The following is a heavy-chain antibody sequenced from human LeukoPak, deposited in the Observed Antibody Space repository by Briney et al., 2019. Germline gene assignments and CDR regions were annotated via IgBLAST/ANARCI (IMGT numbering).Heavy chain of an antibody. CDR2: IYYSGST. CDR1: GGSISSGSYY. J-gene: IGHJ6*03. CDR3: ARTEESGYSYGYFGYYYYMDV. V-gene: IGHV4-61*01. D-gene: IGHD5-18*01. Sequence: SETLSLTCAVSGGSISSGSYYWRWIRQPPGKGLEYIGYIYYSGSTNYNPSLKSRVTISVDTSKNQFSLKLSSVTAADTAVYYCARTEESGYSYGYFGYYYYMDVWGKGTTVTVSS.